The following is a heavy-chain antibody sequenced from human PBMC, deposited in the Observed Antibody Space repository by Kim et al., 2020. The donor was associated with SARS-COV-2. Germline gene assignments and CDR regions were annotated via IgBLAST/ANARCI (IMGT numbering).Heavy chain of an antibody. J-gene: IGHJ4*02. CDR2: GNP. V-gene: IGHV7-4-1*02. Sequence: GNPTYAQGFTGRFVFSLDTSVSTAYLQISSLKVEDTAVYYCAVTRDFDYWGQGTLVTVSS. CDR3: AVTRDFDY. D-gene: IGHD5-18*01.